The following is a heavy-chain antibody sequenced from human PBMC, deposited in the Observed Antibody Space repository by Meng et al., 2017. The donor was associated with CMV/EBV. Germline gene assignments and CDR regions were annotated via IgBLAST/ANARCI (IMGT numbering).Heavy chain of an antibody. CDR1: RFTFSGST. D-gene: IGHD1-1*01. CDR3: ARDRNNWTLFRYYYYGMDV. CDR2: IKQDGSEK. J-gene: IGHJ6*02. Sequence: GESLKISCAVSRFTFSGSTIHWVRQASGKGLEWVANIKQDGSEKYYVDSVKGRFTISRDNAKNSLYLQMNSLRAEDTAVYYCARDRNNWTLFRYYYYGMDVWGQGTTVTVSS. V-gene: IGHV3-7*01.